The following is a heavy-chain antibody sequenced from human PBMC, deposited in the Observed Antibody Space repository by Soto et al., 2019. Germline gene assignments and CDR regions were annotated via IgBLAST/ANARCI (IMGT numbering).Heavy chain of an antibody. V-gene: IGHV4-31*02. CDR3: ARVLAATARFGDPGWLGP. Sequence: SETLSLTCTVSGGSISSGGYYWSWIRQHPGKGLEWIGYIYYSGSTYYNPSLKSRVTISVDTSKNQFSLKLSSVTAADTAVYYCARVLAATARFGDPGWLGPWGKGTLVTVAS. J-gene: IGHJ5*02. D-gene: IGHD3-10*01. CDR1: GGSISSGGYY. CDR2: IYYSGST.